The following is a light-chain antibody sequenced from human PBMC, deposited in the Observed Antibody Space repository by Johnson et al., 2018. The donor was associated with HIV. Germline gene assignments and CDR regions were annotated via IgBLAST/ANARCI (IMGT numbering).Light chain of an antibody. CDR3: GTWDSSLSAYNDV. J-gene: IGLJ1*01. CDR2: ENN. Sequence: QSVLTQPPSVSAAPGQKVTISCSGSSSDMGNYAVSWYQQLPGTAPKLLIYENNKRPSGIPDRFSGSKSGTSATLGITGLQTGDEADYYCGTWDSSLSAYNDVFGTGTKVTVL. CDR1: SSDMGNYA. V-gene: IGLV1-51*02.